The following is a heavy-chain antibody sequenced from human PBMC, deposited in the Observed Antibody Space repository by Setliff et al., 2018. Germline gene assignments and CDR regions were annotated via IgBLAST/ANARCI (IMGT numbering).Heavy chain of an antibody. Sequence: GGSLRPSCAASGFIVSNNEMSWVRQAPGKGLEWVSVTYVGGATDYADSVRGRFTTSRDNYKNALYLQMNGLTAEDTAVYYCRLWFGETWRDYWGQGTLVTVSS. CDR2: TYVGGAT. J-gene: IGHJ4*02. V-gene: IGHV3-53*01. CDR3: RLWFGETWRDY. CDR1: GFIVSNNE. D-gene: IGHD3-10*01.